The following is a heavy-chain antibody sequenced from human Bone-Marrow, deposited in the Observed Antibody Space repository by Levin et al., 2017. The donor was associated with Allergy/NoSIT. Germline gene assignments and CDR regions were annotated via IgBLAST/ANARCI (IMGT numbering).Heavy chain of an antibody. J-gene: IGHJ4*02. CDR3: ARMGGSRSSSGYYFDY. V-gene: IGHV3-21*04. CDR2: ISSNSRYI. Sequence: PGGSLRLSCSASGFIFSNHSINWVRQAPGKGLEWVSSISSNSRYIHYADSVKGRVTISSDNAKHTLYLQMDRLRVEDTAMYYCARMGGSRSSSGYYFDYWGQGTLVTVSS. CDR1: GFIFSNHS. D-gene: IGHD2-15*01.